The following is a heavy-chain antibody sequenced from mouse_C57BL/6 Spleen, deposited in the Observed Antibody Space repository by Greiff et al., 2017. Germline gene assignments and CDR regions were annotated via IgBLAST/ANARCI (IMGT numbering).Heavy chain of an antibody. CDR2: ISSGSSTI. D-gene: IGHD1-1*01. CDR3: ARSYYYGSSHYFDY. CDR1: GFTFSDYG. J-gene: IGHJ2*01. V-gene: IGHV5-17*01. Sequence: EVKLVESGGGLVKPGGSLKLSCAASGFTFSDYGMHWVRQAPEKGLEWVAYISSGSSTIYYADTVKGRFTISRDNAKNTLFLQMTSLRSEDTAMYYCARSYYYGSSHYFDYWGQGTTLTVSS.